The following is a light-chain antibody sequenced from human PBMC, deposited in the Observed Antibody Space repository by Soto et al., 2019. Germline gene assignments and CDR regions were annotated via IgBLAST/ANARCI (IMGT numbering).Light chain of an antibody. CDR3: QQYKSASFN. J-gene: IGKJ3*01. CDR2: AAS. Sequence: DVQMTQSPSSLSASVGDRVNITCRASRGISNFLAWFQQKPGKIPNLLIYAASTLQPGVPSRFSGGGSGTDFTLTISNLQPEDLATYYCQQYKSASFNFGPGTKVDIK. CDR1: RGISNF. V-gene: IGKV1-27*01.